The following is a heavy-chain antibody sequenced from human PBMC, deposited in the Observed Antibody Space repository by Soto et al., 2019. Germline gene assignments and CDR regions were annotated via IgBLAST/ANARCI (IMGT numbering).Heavy chain of an antibody. CDR1: GFTFSTYG. CDR3: AKDASRDILTGYSPYYYYGMDV. CDR2: ISYDGSNK. J-gene: IGHJ6*02. V-gene: IGHV3-30*18. Sequence: GGSLRLSCAASGFTFSTYGMHWVRQAPGKGLEWVAVISYDGSNKYYADSVKGRFTISRDNSKKTLYLQMNSLRAEDTAVYYCAKDASRDILTGYSPYYYYGMDVWGQGTTVTVSS. D-gene: IGHD3-9*01.